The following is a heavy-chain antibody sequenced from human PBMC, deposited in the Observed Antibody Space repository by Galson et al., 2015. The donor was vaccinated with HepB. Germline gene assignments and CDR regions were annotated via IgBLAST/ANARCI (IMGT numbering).Heavy chain of an antibody. CDR2: ITGGANYI. J-gene: IGHJ3*02. V-gene: IGHV3-21*01. CDR3: ARVRDGLALDAFDI. D-gene: IGHD4-17*01. Sequence: SLRLSCAASGFTFTSYIMHWVRQAPGKGLEWVSSITGGANYINYADSVKGRFTISRDNARNSLFLQMNSLGADDTAVYYCARVRDGLALDAFDIWGQGTMVTVSS. CDR1: GFTFTSYI.